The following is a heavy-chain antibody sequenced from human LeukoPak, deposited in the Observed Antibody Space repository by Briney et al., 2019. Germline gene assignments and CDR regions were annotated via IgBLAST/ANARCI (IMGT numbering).Heavy chain of an antibody. Sequence: GGSLRLSCAASGFTFSSYGMHWVRQAPGKGLEWVAFIRYDGSNKYYADSVKGRFTISRDNSKNTLSLQMNSLRPDDTAMYYCARGEYYYVSGTAGPSRWGQGTLVTVSS. CDR3: ARGEYYYVSGTAGPSR. CDR2: IRYDGSNK. CDR1: GFTFSSYG. D-gene: IGHD3-10*01. V-gene: IGHV3-30*02. J-gene: IGHJ4*02.